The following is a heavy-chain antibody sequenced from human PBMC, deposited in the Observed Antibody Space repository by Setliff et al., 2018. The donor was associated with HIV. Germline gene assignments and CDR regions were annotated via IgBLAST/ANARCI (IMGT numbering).Heavy chain of an antibody. CDR1: GGSIISEISW. D-gene: IGHD5-18*01. V-gene: IGHV4-61*09. CDR3: AIDHVTNITESGYGYTRIDP. Sequence: KPSETLFLTCTVSGGSIISEISWWAWIRQPAGKGPEWLGQIYMRGGTDYNPSLEGRVTISLDTSKNQFSLKLTSVTAADTAVYYCAIDHVTNITESGYGYTRIDPWGPGISVTVSS. J-gene: IGHJ5*02. CDR2: IYMRGGT.